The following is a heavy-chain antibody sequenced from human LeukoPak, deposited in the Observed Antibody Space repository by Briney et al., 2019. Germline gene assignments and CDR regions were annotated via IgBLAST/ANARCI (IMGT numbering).Heavy chain of an antibody. CDR1: GYTFTSNY. Sequence: ASVKVSCKASGYTFTSNYIHWVRQAPGQGLEWMGMIYPRDGSTSYAQKFQGRVTVTRDTSTSTVYMELSSLRSEDTAVYYCARTSSGYDFFDYWGQGTLVTVSS. CDR3: ARTSSGYDFFDY. D-gene: IGHD5-12*01. CDR2: IYPRDGST. V-gene: IGHV1-46*01. J-gene: IGHJ4*02.